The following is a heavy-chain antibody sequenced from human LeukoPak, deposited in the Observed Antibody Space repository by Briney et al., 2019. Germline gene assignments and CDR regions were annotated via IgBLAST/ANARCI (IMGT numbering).Heavy chain of an antibody. Sequence: GASVKVSCKASNYTFTNYGINWVRQAPGQGLEWMGWISPYNENTKYAQKFQGRVTMTTDTSTSTAYMELSSLRSEDMAVYYCARTSYYYDSSGYYDAFDIWGQGTMVTVSS. CDR2: ISPYNENT. V-gene: IGHV1-18*03. CDR1: NYTFTNYG. D-gene: IGHD3-22*01. CDR3: ARTSYYYDSSGYYDAFDI. J-gene: IGHJ3*02.